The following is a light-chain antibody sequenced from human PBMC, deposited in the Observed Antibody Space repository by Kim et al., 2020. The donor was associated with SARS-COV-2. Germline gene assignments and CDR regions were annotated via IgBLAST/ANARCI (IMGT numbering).Light chain of an antibody. V-gene: IGLV3-21*04. CDR3: QERDVGHPV. Sequence: YELTQPPSVSVAPGTTATITCGGANIASKGVNWCQQKPGQAPVLVIYYDSDRPSGTPERFSGAKSGNTATLTINRVEHGAEAEYYCQERDVGHPVFGGG. CDR1: NIASKG. J-gene: IGLJ3*02. CDR2: YDS.